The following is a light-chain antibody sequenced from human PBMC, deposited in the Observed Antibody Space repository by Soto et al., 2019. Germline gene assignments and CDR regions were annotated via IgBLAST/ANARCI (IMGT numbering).Light chain of an antibody. V-gene: IGKV1-6*01. CDR1: QGIRND. CDR2: AAS. CDR3: LQDYNYPRT. J-gene: IGKJ1*01. Sequence: AIQMTQSPSSLSASVGDRVTITCRASQGIRNDLGWYQQKPGKAPNLLIYAASSLQSGVPSRFSGSGSGTDFTLTINSLQPEDFATYFCLQDYNYPRTFGQGTKVDIK.